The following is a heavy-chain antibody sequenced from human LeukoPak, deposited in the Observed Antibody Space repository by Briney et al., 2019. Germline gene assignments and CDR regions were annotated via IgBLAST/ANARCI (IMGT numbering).Heavy chain of an antibody. CDR2: ISHSGST. CDR3: ARAPGSGSYQYYFDY. V-gene: IGHV4-34*01. D-gene: IGHD3-10*01. J-gene: IGHJ4*02. Sequence: SETLSLTCAVYGGSFSGYYWSWIRQPPGKGLEWIGEISHSGSTNYNPSLKSRVTMSVDTSKNQFSLKLSSVTAADTAVYYCARAPGSGSYQYYFDYWGQGTLVTVSS. CDR1: GGSFSGYY.